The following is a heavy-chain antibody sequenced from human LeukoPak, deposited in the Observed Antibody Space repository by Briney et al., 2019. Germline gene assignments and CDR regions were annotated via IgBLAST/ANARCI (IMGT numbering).Heavy chain of an antibody. J-gene: IGHJ4*02. Sequence: GGSLRLSCAASGFTFSSYGMHWVRQAPGKGLEWVAVISYDGSNKYYADSVKGRFTISRDNSKNTLYLQMNSLRAEDTAVYYCAKVHSSGWSGEYYFDYWGQGTLVTVS. CDR1: GFTFSSYG. CDR2: ISYDGSNK. CDR3: AKVHSSGWSGEYYFDY. V-gene: IGHV3-30*18. D-gene: IGHD6-19*01.